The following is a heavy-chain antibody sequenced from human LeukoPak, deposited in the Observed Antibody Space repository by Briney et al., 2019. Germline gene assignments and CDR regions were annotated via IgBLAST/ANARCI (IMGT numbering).Heavy chain of an antibody. J-gene: IGHJ6*02. CDR1: GFTFTTYA. V-gene: IGHV3-23*01. CDR2: ISGSGGST. D-gene: IGHD2-8*01. Sequence: GGSLRLSCAASGFTFTTYAMSWVRQAPGKGLEWVSVISGSGGSTYYADSVKGRLTISRDNPKNTLYLQMDRLRAEDTAVYYCAKATKHYYVYGMDVWGQGTTVTVSS. CDR3: AKATKHYYVYGMDV.